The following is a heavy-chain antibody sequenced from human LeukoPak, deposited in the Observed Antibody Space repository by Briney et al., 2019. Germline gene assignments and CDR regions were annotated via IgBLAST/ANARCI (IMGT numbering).Heavy chain of an antibody. J-gene: IGHJ4*02. CDR2: IYYSGST. CDR1: GGSISSSSYY. Sequence: SETLSLTCTVSGGSISSSSYYWGWIRQPPGKGLEWIGSIYYSGSTYYNPSLKSRVTISVDTSKNQFSLKLSSVTAADTAVYYCARGKRPSYGGNTYIDYWGQGTLVTVSS. V-gene: IGHV4-39*07. CDR3: ARGKRPSYGGNTYIDY. D-gene: IGHD4-23*01.